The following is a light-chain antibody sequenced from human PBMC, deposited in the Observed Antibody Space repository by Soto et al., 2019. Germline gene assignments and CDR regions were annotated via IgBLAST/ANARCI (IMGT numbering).Light chain of an antibody. J-gene: IGKJ4*01. V-gene: IGKV3-15*01. Sequence: EMVMTQSPATLSVSPGERVTLSCRASRSISRNLAWYQQKPGQAPRLLIYGAYTRATGIPARFSGSGSGTEFTLTINTLQSEDFAMYYCQPHNNWPVVTFGGGTKVDIK. CDR1: RSISRN. CDR2: GAY. CDR3: QPHNNWPVVT.